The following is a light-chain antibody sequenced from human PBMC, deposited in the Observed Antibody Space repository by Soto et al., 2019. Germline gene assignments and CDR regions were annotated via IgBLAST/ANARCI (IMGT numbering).Light chain of an antibody. Sequence: DIVLTQSPATLSLSPGERATLSCRARQSVSSYLAWYQQKPGQAPRLLIYDASNSATGIPARFSGSGSGTDFTLTISSLEPEDFAVYYCQQRSNWPPTFGQGTRLEIK. J-gene: IGKJ5*01. V-gene: IGKV3-11*01. CDR1: QSVSSY. CDR2: DAS. CDR3: QQRSNWPPT.